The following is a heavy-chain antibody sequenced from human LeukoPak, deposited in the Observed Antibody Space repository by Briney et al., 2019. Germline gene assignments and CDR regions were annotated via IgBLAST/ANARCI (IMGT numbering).Heavy chain of an antibody. Sequence: SETLSLTCTVSGGSISSYHWSWIRQPPGKGLECIGYIYYSGSTHYNPSLKSRVTISVDTSKNQFSLKLSSVTAADTAVYYCARDRYYYDSSSYFSAFDTWGQGTMVTVSS. CDR3: ARDRYYYDSSSYFSAFDT. CDR2: IYYSGST. J-gene: IGHJ3*02. D-gene: IGHD3-22*01. V-gene: IGHV4-59*12. CDR1: GGSISSYH.